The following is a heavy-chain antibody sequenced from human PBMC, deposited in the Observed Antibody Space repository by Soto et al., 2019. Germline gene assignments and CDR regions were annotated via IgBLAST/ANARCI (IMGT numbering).Heavy chain of an antibody. V-gene: IGHV1-18*01. CDR2: IGTYNGNT. D-gene: IGHD6-13*01. CDR3: ARGLAAAGMYYFDY. J-gene: IGHJ4*02. Sequence: ASVKVSCRTSGYTFTSYGISWVRQAPGQGLEWMGWIGTYNGNTNYAQKLQGRVTLTTDTSTSTAYMELRSLRSDDTAVYYCARGLAAAGMYYFDYWGQGTLVTVSS. CDR1: GYTFTSYG.